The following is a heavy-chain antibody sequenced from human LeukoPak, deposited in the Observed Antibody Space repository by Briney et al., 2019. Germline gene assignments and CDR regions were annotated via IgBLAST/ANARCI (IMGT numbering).Heavy chain of an antibody. V-gene: IGHV3-53*01. J-gene: IGHJ4*02. Sequence: GGSLRLSCAASGFTVSSNYMSWVRQAPGKGLEWVSVIYSGGSTYSADSVKGRFTISRDNSKHTLYLQMNSLRAEDTAVYYCAKDQSSSWPFDYWGQGTLVTVSS. D-gene: IGHD6-13*01. CDR2: IYSGGST. CDR1: GFTVSSNY. CDR3: AKDQSSSWPFDY.